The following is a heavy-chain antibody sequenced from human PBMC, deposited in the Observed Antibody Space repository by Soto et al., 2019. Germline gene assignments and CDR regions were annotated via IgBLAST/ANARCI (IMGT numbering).Heavy chain of an antibody. D-gene: IGHD6-13*01. Sequence: ASVKVSCKASGYTFTSYGISWVRQAPGQGLEWMGWISAYNGNTNYAQKLQGRVTMTTDTSTSTAYMELRSLRSDDTAVYYCARDLIRIAAAGTLFDYWGQGTLVTVSS. CDR3: ARDLIRIAAAGTLFDY. J-gene: IGHJ4*02. CDR1: GYTFTSYG. V-gene: IGHV1-18*01. CDR2: ISAYNGNT.